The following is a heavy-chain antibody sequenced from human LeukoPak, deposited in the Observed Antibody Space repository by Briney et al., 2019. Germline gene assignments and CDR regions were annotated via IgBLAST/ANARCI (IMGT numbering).Heavy chain of an antibody. V-gene: IGHV3-30*02. J-gene: IGHJ6*02. CDR1: GFTFSSYG. CDR3: AKDVQQLVRYYYYGMDV. Sequence: GGSLRLSCAASGFTFSSYGMHWVRQAPGKGLEWVAFIRYDGSNKYYADSVKGRFTISRDNSKNTLYLQMNSLRAEDTAVYYCAKDVQQLVRYYYYGMDVWGQGTTVTVSS. D-gene: IGHD6-13*01. CDR2: IRYDGSNK.